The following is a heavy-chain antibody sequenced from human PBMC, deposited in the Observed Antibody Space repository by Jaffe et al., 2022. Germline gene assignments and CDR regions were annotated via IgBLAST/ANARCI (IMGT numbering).Heavy chain of an antibody. D-gene: IGHD2-2*01. J-gene: IGHJ4*02. CDR2: IRGRADGGTV. Sequence: EVQLVESGGGLVKPGGSLRLSCSASGFTFRNAWMSWVRQAPGRGLEWVGLIRGRADGGTVDYAAPVKGRFIMSRDDSTNTVYLQMNSLKSEDTGVYYCTTNVGEDCTSGTCYIVSSLAFHWGQGALVTVSS. V-gene: IGHV3-15*01. CDR1: GFTFRNAW. CDR3: TTNVGEDCTSGTCYIVSSLAFH.